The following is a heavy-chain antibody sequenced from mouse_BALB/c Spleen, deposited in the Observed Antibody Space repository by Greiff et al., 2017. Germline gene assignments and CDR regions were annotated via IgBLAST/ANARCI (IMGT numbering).Heavy chain of an antibody. Sequence: EVQGVESGGGLVQPGGSRKLSCAASGFTFSSFGMHWVRQAPEKGLEWVAYISSGSSTIYYADTVKGRFTISRDNPKNTLFLQMLSLRSEDTAMYYSARFYRYGGYFDYWGQGTTLTVSS. V-gene: IGHV5-17*02. CDR3: ARFYRYGGYFDY. J-gene: IGHJ2*01. D-gene: IGHD2-14*01. CDR1: GFTFSSFG. CDR2: ISSGSSTI.